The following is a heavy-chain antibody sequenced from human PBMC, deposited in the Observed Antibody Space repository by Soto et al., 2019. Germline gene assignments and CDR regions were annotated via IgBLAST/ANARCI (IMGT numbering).Heavy chain of an antibody. CDR2: IIPIFGTA. CDR1: GGAFSSYA. J-gene: IGHJ5*02. CDR3: ARSPCSGGSCYSGFDP. V-gene: IGHV1-69*13. D-gene: IGHD2-15*01. Sequence: ASVKVSYKASGGAFSSYAISRVRQAPGQGLEWMGGIIPIFGTANYAQKFQGRVTITADESTSTAYMELSSLRSEDTAVYYCARSPCSGGSCYSGFDPWGQGTLVTVSS.